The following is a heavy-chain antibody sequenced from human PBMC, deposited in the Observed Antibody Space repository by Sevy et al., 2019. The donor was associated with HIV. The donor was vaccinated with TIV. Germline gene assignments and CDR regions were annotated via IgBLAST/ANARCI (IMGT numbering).Heavy chain of an antibody. CDR2: IDPSGST. D-gene: IGHD1-26*01. CDR3: ARDRDLSGSYLEYYYYAMDV. Sequence: ASVKVSCKASGYTFITYYVHWVRQAPGQGLEWMGLIDPSGSTRYAQKFQGRVSMTGDTSTTTVYMELSSLTSEDTAVDYCARDRDLSGSYLEYYYYAMDVWGQGTTVTVSS. V-gene: IGHV1-46*01. CDR1: GYTFITYY. J-gene: IGHJ6*02.